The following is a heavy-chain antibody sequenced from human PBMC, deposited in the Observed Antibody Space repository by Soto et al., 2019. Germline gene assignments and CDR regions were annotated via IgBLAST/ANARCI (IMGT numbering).Heavy chain of an antibody. V-gene: IGHV1-8*01. CDR3: ARAGSGLRYFDWSNYYYYYMDV. Sequence: ASVKVSCTASGYTFTSYDINWVRQATGQGLEWMGWMNPNSGNTGYAQKFQGRVTMTRNTSISTAYMELSSLRSEDTAVYYCARAGSGLRYFDWSNYYYYYMDVWGKGTTVTVSS. D-gene: IGHD3-9*01. CDR2: MNPNSGNT. J-gene: IGHJ6*03. CDR1: GYTFTSYD.